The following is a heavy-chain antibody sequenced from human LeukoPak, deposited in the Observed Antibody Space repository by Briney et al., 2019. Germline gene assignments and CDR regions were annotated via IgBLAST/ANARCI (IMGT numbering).Heavy chain of an antibody. CDR1: GGSFSGYY. Sequence: PSETLSLTCAVYGGSFSGYYWSWIRQPPGKGLEWIGSIYYSGTTYYNPSLKSRVTISVDTSKNQFSLILSSVTAADTAMYYCARLIYHSSGYYSDYWGQGTLVTVSS. V-gene: IGHV4-34*01. J-gene: IGHJ4*02. CDR2: IYYSGTT. CDR3: ARLIYHSSGYYSDY. D-gene: IGHD3-22*01.